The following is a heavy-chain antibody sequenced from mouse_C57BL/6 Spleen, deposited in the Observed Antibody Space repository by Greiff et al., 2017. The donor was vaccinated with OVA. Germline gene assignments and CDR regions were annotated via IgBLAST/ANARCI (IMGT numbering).Heavy chain of an antibody. CDR2: IRNKANGYTS. V-gene: IGHV7-3*01. CDR3: ARYDWDGGGY. J-gene: IGHJ4*01. Sequence: EVMLVESGGGLVQPGGSLSLSCAASGFTFTDYYMSWVRQPPGKALEWLGFIRNKANGYTSEYSASVKGRFTISRDNSQSILYLQMNALRAEDSATYYCARYDWDGGGYWGQGTSVTVAS. D-gene: IGHD4-1*01. CDR1: GFTFTDYY.